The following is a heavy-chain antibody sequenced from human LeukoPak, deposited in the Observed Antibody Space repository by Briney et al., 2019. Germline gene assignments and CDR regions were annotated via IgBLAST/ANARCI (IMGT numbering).Heavy chain of an antibody. J-gene: IGHJ4*02. V-gene: IGHV3-7*01. Sequence: LAGGSLRLSCAVSGFSVGGYWMTWVRQAPGKGLEWVANIKQGGSEKNYVDSVKGRFTISRDNAENSLFLQMNSLRVEDTAVYYCAREWQGGIAAAGTRIEGDYWGQGTLVAVSS. D-gene: IGHD6-13*01. CDR2: IKQGGSEK. CDR1: GFSVGGYW. CDR3: AREWQGGIAAAGTRIEGDY.